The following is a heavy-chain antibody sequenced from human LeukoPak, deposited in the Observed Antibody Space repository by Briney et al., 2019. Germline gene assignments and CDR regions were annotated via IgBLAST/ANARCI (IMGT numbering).Heavy chain of an antibody. Sequence: SETLSLTCTVSGGSISSYYWSWIRQPPGKGLEWIGYIYYSGSTNYNPSLKSRVTISVDTSKNQFSLKLSSVTAADTAVYYYARLVRTTGTYYFDYWGQGTLVTVTS. D-gene: IGHD1-1*01. CDR3: ARLVRTTGTYYFDY. V-gene: IGHV4-59*08. CDR1: GGSISSYY. J-gene: IGHJ4*02. CDR2: IYYSGST.